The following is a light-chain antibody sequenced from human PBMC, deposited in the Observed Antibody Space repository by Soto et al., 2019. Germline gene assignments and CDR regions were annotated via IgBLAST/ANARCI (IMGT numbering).Light chain of an antibody. CDR2: GAS. V-gene: IGKV3-15*01. CDR1: QSVSSN. Sequence: EIVLTQSPGTLSLSPGERATLSCRASQSVSSNLAWYQQKPGQAPRLLIYGASTRATGIPARFSGSGSGTEFTLTISSLQSEDFAVYYCHQYYKWPLTFGGGTKVDNK. CDR3: HQYYKWPLT. J-gene: IGKJ4*01.